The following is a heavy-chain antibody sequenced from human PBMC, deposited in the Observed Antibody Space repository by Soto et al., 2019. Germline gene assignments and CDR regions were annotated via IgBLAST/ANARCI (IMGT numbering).Heavy chain of an antibody. Sequence: GESLKISCKGTGYTFTSNWIGWVRQMPGKGLEWMGIIYPGDSETRYSPSFQGQVTISADKSINTAYLQWSSLKASDTAIYYCARTAAAGKYYYGVDVWGQGTTVTVSS. D-gene: IGHD6-13*01. V-gene: IGHV5-51*01. CDR3: ARTAAAGKYYYGVDV. CDR2: IYPGDSET. CDR1: GYTFTSNW. J-gene: IGHJ6*02.